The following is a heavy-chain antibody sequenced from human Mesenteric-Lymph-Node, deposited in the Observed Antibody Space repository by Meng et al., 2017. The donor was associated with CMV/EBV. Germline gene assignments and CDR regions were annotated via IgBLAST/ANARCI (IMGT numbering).Heavy chain of an antibody. Sequence: PGVSISNTLYSWGWVRQPPGKGLEWIASVSSSGSTYYNPSLKSRVAISVDTSSNLFSLTLTSVTAADTAVYYCANLIGVSWWYVDLWGRGTLVTVSS. CDR2: VSSSGST. D-gene: IGHD3-10*01. CDR3: ANLIGVSWWYVDL. J-gene: IGHJ2*01. CDR1: GVSISNTLYS. V-gene: IGHV4-39*01.